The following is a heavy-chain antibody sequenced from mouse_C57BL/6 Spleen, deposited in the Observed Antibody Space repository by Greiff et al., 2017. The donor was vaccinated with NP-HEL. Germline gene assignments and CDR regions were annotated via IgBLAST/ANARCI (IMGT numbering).Heavy chain of an antibody. J-gene: IGHJ3*01. D-gene: IGHD2-5*01. V-gene: IGHV5-17*01. CDR3: ARGSNFAY. CDR1: GFTFSDYG. CDR2: ISSGSSTI. Sequence: EVKLMESGGGLVKPGGSLKLSCAASGFTFSDYGMHWVRQAPEKGLEWVAYISSGSSTIYYADTVKGRFTISRDNAKNTLFLQMTSLRSEDTAMYYCARGSNFAYWGQGTLVTVSA.